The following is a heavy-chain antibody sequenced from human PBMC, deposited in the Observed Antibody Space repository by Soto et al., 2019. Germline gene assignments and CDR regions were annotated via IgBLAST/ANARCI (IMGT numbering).Heavy chain of an antibody. Sequence: QVQLVESGGGVVQPGRSLRLSCAASGFTFSSYGMHWVRQAPGKGLEWVAVIWYDGSNKYYADSVKGRFTISRDNSKNTLYLQMNRLRAEDTAVYYCARVGTIGYYFNWFDPWGQGTLVTVSS. V-gene: IGHV3-33*01. CDR2: IWYDGSNK. J-gene: IGHJ5*02. D-gene: IGHD3-22*01. CDR3: ARVGTIGYYFNWFDP. CDR1: GFTFSSYG.